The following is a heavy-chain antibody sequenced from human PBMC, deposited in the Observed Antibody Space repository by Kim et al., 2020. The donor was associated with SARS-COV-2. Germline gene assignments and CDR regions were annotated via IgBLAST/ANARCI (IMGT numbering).Heavy chain of an antibody. Sequence: ADSVDGRFTIARDSAKSTLYLQMNILRPEDTAVYFCAREYTSSSTRVFDIWGQGTVVTVSS. V-gene: IGHV3-74*01. J-gene: IGHJ3*02. CDR3: AREYTSSSTRVFDI. D-gene: IGHD6-6*01.